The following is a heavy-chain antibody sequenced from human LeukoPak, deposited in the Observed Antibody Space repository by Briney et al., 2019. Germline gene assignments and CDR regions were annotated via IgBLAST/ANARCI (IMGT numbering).Heavy chain of an antibody. D-gene: IGHD4-17*01. CDR2: IYYSGST. CDR1: GGSISSSSYY. CDR3: ARGTVTDYYYGMDV. V-gene: IGHV4-39*07. J-gene: IGHJ6*02. Sequence: PSETLSLTCTVSGGSISSSSYYWGWLRQPPGKGLEWIGSIYYSGSTYYNPSLKSRVTISVDTSKNQFSLKLSSVTAADTAVYYCARGTVTDYYYGMDVWGQGTTVTVSS.